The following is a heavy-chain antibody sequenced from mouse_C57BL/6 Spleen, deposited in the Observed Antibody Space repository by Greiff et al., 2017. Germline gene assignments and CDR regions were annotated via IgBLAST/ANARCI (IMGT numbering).Heavy chain of an antibody. J-gene: IGHJ4*01. Sequence: EVKLVESGGGLVKPGGSLKLSCAASGFTFSDYGMHWVRQAPEKGLEWVAYISSGSSTIYYADTVKGRFTISRDNAKNTLFLQMTSLRSEDTAMYYCARGSYVDYAMDYWGQGTSVTVSS. CDR1: GFTFSDYG. CDR2: ISSGSSTI. V-gene: IGHV5-17*01. CDR3: ARGSYVDYAMDY. D-gene: IGHD6-1*01.